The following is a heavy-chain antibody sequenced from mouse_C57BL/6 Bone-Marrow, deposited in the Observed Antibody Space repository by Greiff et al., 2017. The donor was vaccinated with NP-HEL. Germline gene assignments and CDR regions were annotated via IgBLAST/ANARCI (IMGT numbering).Heavy chain of an antibody. CDR3: AREYYGSSPWFAY. Sequence: QVQLQQSGPELVKPGASVKISCKASGYAFSSSWMNWVKQRPGKGLEWIGRIYPGDGDTNYNGKFKGKATLTADKSSSTAYMQLSSLTSEDSAVYFCAREYYGSSPWFAYWGQGTLVTVSA. CDR2: IYPGDGDT. V-gene: IGHV1-82*01. CDR1: GYAFSSSW. J-gene: IGHJ3*01. D-gene: IGHD1-1*01.